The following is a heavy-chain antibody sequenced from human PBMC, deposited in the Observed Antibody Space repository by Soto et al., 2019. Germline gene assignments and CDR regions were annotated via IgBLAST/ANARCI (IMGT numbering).Heavy chain of an antibody. CDR3: TTDPGSYYDPNWFDP. J-gene: IGHJ5*02. CDR1: GFTFSNAW. CDR2: IKSKTDGGTT. V-gene: IGHV3-15*07. D-gene: IGHD1-26*01. Sequence: GGSLRLSCAASGFTFSNAWMNWVRQAPGKGLEWVGRIKSKTDGGTTDYAAPVKGRFTISRDDSKNTLYLQMNSLKTEDTAVYYCTTDPGSYYDPNWFDPWGQGTLVTVSS.